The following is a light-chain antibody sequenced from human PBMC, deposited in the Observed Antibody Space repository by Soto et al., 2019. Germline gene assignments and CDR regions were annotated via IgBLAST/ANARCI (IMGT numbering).Light chain of an antibody. Sequence: SYELTQPPSVSVAPGETARISCEGNNIGDKLVHWYQQRPGQAPVLVMYFDSERPSGIPERFSGSNSGNTATLIITRDEAGDEADYYCQLWDVGSDHYVFGSGTKVTVL. CDR2: FDS. J-gene: IGLJ1*01. V-gene: IGLV3-21*04. CDR3: QLWDVGSDHYV. CDR1: NIGDKL.